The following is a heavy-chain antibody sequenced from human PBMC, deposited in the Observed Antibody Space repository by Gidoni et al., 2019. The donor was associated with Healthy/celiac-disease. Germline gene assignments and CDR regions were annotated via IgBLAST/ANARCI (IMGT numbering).Heavy chain of an antibody. V-gene: IGHV4-59*08. CDR2: IYYSGST. J-gene: IGHJ4*02. CDR3: ARLRQRGYSYGPFDY. D-gene: IGHD5-18*01. Sequence: QVQLQESGPGLVKPSETLSLTCTVSGGSIRSYYWSWIRQPPGKGLEWIGYIYYSGSTNYNPSLKSRVTISVDTSKNQFSLKLSSVTAADTAVYYCARLRQRGYSYGPFDYWGQGTLVTVSS. CDR1: GGSIRSYY.